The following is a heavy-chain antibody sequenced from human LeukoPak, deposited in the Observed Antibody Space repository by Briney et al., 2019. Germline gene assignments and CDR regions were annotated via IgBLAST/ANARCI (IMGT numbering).Heavy chain of an antibody. CDR3: ARGGYSYGYSFDY. J-gene: IGHJ4*02. CDR2: IIPIFGTA. CDR1: GGTFSSYA. Sequence: SVKVSCKASGGTFSSYAISWVRQAPGQGLEWTGRIIPIFGTANYAQEFQGRVTITTDESTSTAYMELSSLRSEDTAVYYCARGGYSYGYSFDYWGQGTLVTVSS. V-gene: IGHV1-69*05. D-gene: IGHD5-18*01.